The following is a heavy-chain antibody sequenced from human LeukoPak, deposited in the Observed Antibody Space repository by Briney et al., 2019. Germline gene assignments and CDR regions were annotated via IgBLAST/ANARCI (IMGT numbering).Heavy chain of an antibody. D-gene: IGHD3-10*01. CDR2: ISDSGGYT. CDR1: GFTFSNYA. CDR3: AKRYYYGGGALDY. J-gene: IGHJ4*02. Sequence: PGGSLRLSCAASGFTFSNYAMSWVRQAPGKGLEWVSLISDSGGYTYQADSVRGRFTISRDNSENTLYLRMNNLRAEDTAVYYCAKRYYYGGGALDYWGQGTLVTVSS. V-gene: IGHV3-23*01.